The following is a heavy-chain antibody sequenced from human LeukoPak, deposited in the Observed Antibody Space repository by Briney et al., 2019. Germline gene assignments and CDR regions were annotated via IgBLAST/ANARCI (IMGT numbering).Heavy chain of an antibody. CDR3: ARDLATAGFQDH. CDR2: IYHSGCT. V-gene: IGHV4-4*02. J-gene: IGHJ4*02. CDR1: GGSISSSNW. Sequence: KPSETLSLTCAVSGGSISSSNWWSWVRQPPGKGLEWIGEIYHSGCTNYNPSLKSRVTISVDKSKNQFSLKLSSVTAADTAVYYCARDLATAGFQDHWGQGTLVTVSS. D-gene: IGHD6-13*01.